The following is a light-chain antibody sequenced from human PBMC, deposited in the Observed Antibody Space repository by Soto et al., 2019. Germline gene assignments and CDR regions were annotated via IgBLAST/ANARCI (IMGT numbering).Light chain of an antibody. CDR1: QSVSSN. Sequence: IVMTQSPATRSVSPGERATLSCRASQSVSSNLAWYQQKPGQAPRLLIYGASTRATGIPARFSGSGSGTDFTLTISRLQNEDFAVYYCQQYGSPTWTFGQGTKVDIK. CDR2: GAS. J-gene: IGKJ1*01. CDR3: QQYGSPTWT. V-gene: IGKV3-15*01.